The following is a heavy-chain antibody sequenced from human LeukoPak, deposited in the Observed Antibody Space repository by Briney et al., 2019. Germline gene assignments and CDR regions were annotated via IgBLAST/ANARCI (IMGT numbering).Heavy chain of an antibody. J-gene: IGHJ5*02. Sequence: SETLSLTCTVSGVSISSYYWSWIRQPPGKGLEWIGYIYSSGGTNYNPSLESRVTISVDTSKNQFSLRLSAVNAADTAVYFCAREGTSGGLNWLDPWGQGTLVTVSS. D-gene: IGHD3-10*01. V-gene: IGHV4-59*12. CDR2: IYSSGGT. CDR1: GVSISSYY. CDR3: AREGTSGGLNWLDP.